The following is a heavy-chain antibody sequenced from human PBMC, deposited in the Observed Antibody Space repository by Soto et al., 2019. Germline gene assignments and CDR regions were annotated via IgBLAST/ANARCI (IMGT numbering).Heavy chain of an antibody. V-gene: IGHV1-3*01. Sequence: QVQLVQSGAEGKKPGASVTVSCRASGYTFTTYAIHGVRQAPGQGLEWLGLHNGGNGKTKYSQKFQGRVTIIRDTSATTVYVELRSLTFEDTAVYFCVREDFGAGVWYDPWGQGTLVTVSS. J-gene: IGHJ5*02. CDR1: GYTFTTYA. CDR3: VREDFGAGVWYDP. CDR2: HNGGNGKT. D-gene: IGHD3-16*01.